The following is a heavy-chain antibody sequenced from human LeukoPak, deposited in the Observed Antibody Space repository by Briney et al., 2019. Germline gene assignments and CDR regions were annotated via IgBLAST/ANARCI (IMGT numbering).Heavy chain of an antibody. CDR1: GYSISSGDY. Sequence: SETLSLTCTVSGYSISSGDYWGWIRQPPGKGLEWIGEINHSGSTNYNPSLKSRVTISVDTSKNQLSLKLSSVTAADTAVYYCATKSSHHWFDPWGQGTLVTVSS. CDR2: INHSGST. D-gene: IGHD2-2*01. J-gene: IGHJ5*02. CDR3: ATKSSHHWFDP. V-gene: IGHV4-38-2*02.